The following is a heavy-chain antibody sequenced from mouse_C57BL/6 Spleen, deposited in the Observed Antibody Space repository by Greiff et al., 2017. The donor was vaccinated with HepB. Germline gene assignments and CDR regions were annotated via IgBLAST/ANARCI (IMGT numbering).Heavy chain of an antibody. D-gene: IGHD1-1*01. V-gene: IGHV5-4*03. CDR1: GFTFSSYA. CDR3: ARRAITGYAMDY. CDR2: ISDGGSYT. J-gene: IGHJ4*01. Sequence: EVRLVESGGGLVKPGGSLKLSCAASGFTFSSYAMSWVRQTPEKRLEWVATISDGGSYTYYPDNVKGRFTISRDNAKNNLYLQMSHLKSEDTAMYYCARRAITGYAMDYWGQGTSVTVSS.